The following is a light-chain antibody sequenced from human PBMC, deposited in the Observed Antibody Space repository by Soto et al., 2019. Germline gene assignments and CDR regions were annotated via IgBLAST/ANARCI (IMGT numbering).Light chain of an antibody. CDR2: HAS. V-gene: IGKV3-15*01. Sequence: EILMTQSPAPLSVSPGVRATLSCRASQSVSYNLAWYQQKPGQAPRLLIYHASTRATGIPARFSCSGSGTEFTTTISSLQSEYLAVYYCQHYNKWALTFGGGTKLEIK. CDR1: QSVSYN. J-gene: IGKJ4*01. CDR3: QHYNKWALT.